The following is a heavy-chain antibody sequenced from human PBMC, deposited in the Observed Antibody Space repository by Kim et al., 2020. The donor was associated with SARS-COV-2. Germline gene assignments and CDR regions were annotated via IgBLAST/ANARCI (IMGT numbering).Heavy chain of an antibody. J-gene: IGHJ4*02. D-gene: IGHD6-6*01. Sequence: GGSLRLSCAASGFSFRDYHMNWVRQAPGKGLEWVSYISSSGTTIYYADSVKGRFTISRDNAKNSLYLQMNSLRDEDTAVSYCARDLPNYGSSSGDYWGQGTLVTVSS. CDR3: ARDLPNYGSSSGDY. CDR1: GFSFRDYH. V-gene: IGHV3-48*02. CDR2: ISSSGTTI.